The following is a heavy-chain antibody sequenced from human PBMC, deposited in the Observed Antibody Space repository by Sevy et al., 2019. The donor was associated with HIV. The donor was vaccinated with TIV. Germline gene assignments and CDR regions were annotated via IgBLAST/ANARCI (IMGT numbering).Heavy chain of an antibody. CDR1: GFTLSSYW. J-gene: IGHJ4*02. D-gene: IGHD1-26*01. CDR2: LHSDGSAA. Sequence: GGSLRLSCAASGFTLSSYWMHWVRQPPGKGLVWVSRLHSDGSAATYADSVVGRFTISRDNAKNTLYLQMNSLRADDTAVYYCVRGGATYSFDSWGQGTLVTVSS. CDR3: VRGGATYSFDS. V-gene: IGHV3-74*01.